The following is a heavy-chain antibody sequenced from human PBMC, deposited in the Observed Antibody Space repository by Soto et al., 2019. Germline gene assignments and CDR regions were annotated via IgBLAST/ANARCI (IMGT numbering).Heavy chain of an antibody. D-gene: IGHD3-10*01. Sequence: PSETLCHTCTVSGGSISSGGYYWSWIRQHPGKGLEWIGYIYYSGSTYYNPSLKSRVTISVDTSKNQFSLKLSSVTAADTAVYYCARGTGSGSYLALLNYYYGMDVWGQGTTVT. J-gene: IGHJ6*02. CDR3: ARGTGSGSYLALLNYYYGMDV. CDR1: GGSISSGGYY. V-gene: IGHV4-31*03. CDR2: IYYSGST.